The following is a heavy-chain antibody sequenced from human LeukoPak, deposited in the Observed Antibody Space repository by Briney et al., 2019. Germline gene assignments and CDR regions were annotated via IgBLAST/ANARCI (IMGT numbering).Heavy chain of an antibody. V-gene: IGHV4-4*07. D-gene: IGHD1/OR15-1a*01. J-gene: IGHJ4*02. CDR1: GGAIRSHY. CDR2: IYSSEYT. CDR3: ARGEHSVDS. Sequence: SETLSLTCTVSGGAIRSHYWNWIRQPAGEGLEWIGRIYSSEYTNDNPFPKSRITMSVDMSKNQFPLRLNSVTAADTAVYYCARGEHSVDSWGQGMLVTVSS.